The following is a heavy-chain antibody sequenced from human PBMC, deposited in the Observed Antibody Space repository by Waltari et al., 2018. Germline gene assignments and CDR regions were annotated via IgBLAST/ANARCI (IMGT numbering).Heavy chain of an antibody. J-gene: IGHJ5*02. D-gene: IGHD3-3*01. CDR3: ARAYDFWSGYLRWFDP. V-gene: IGHV1-3*01. CDR2: INAGNGNT. Sequence: QVQLVQSGAEVKKPGASVKVSCKASGYTFTSSAMHWVRQAPGQRLEWMGWINAGNGNTKYSQKFQGRVTITRDTSASTAYMELSSLRSEDTAVYYCARAYDFWSGYLRWFDPWGQGTLVTVSS. CDR1: GYTFTSSA.